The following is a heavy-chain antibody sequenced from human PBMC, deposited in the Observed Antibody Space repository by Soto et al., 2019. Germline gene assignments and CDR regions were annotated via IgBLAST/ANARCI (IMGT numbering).Heavy chain of an antibody. V-gene: IGHV3-48*01. CDR3: ARDLSHYDILTGYYTGGMDV. D-gene: IGHD3-9*01. CDR1: GFTVSSYS. Sequence: GGSLRLSCAASGFTVSSYSMNWVRQAPGKGLEWVSYISSSSSAIFYADSVKGRFTISTDNAKNSLYLQMNSLRAEDTAVYYCARDLSHYDILTGYYTGGMDVWGQGTTVTVSS. CDR2: ISSSSSAI. J-gene: IGHJ6*02.